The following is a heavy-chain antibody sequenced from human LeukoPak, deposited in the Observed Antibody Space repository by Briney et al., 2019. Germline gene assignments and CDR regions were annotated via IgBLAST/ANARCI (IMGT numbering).Heavy chain of an antibody. Sequence: PGGSLRLSCAASGFTFSSYGMHWVRQAPGKGLEWVAVIWYDGSNKYYADSVKGRFTISRDNSKNTLYLQMNSLRAEDTAVYYCARDPSIWFGQLLYYFDYWGQGTLVTVSS. CDR2: IWYDGSNK. J-gene: IGHJ4*02. CDR3: ARDPSIWFGQLLYYFDY. CDR1: GFTFSSYG. V-gene: IGHV3-33*01. D-gene: IGHD3-10*01.